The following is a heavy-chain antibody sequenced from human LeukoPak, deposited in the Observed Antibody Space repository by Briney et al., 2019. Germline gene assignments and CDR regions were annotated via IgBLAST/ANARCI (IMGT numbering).Heavy chain of an antibody. D-gene: IGHD3-16*01. CDR1: GFTFSSYW. CDR2: IKQDGGEK. CDR3: ARVRWGGLYYFDY. Sequence: GGSLRLSCAASGFTFSSYWTSWVRQAPGKGLEWVANIKQDGGEKNYVDSVKGRFTVSRDNAKNSLYLQMNRLRAEDTAVYYCARVRWGGLYYFDYWGQGTLVTVSS. J-gene: IGHJ4*02. V-gene: IGHV3-7*01.